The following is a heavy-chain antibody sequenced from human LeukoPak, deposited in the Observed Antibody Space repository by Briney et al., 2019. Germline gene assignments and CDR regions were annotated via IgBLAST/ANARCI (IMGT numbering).Heavy chain of an antibody. Sequence: ASVKVSSKASGYSLTGYYMHWVRQAPGQGLEWMGWINPNSGDTKYVQKFQGRVTMTRDTSINTAYMELSRLRSDDTAVYYCARDNAVAATNYFDPWGQGTLVTVSS. CDR1: GYSLTGYY. V-gene: IGHV1-2*02. CDR2: INPNSGDT. D-gene: IGHD6-19*01. J-gene: IGHJ5*02. CDR3: ARDNAVAATNYFDP.